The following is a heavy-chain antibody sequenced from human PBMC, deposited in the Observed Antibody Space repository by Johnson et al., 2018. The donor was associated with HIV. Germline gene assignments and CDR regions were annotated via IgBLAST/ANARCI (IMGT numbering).Heavy chain of an antibody. CDR2: ISSSGSTI. Sequence: QMLLVESGGGLVKPGGSLRLSCAASGFTFSDYYMNWIRQAPGKGLEWVSYISSSGSTIYYADSVKGRFTISRDNAKNSLYLQMNSLRAEDTAVYYCARSIVGAIVDAFDMWGQATMVTVSS. D-gene: IGHD1-26*01. V-gene: IGHV3-11*04. J-gene: IGHJ3*02. CDR3: ARSIVGAIVDAFDM. CDR1: GFTFSDYY.